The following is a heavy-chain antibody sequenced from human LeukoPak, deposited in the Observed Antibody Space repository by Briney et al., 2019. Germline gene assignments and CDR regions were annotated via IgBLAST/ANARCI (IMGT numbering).Heavy chain of an antibody. CDR2: ISAYNGNT. CDR3: ARGGYSYGFPGGWFDP. V-gene: IGHV1-18*01. J-gene: IGHJ5*02. D-gene: IGHD5-18*01. Sequence: ASVKVSCKASGYTFTSYGISWVRQAPAQGLEWMGWISAYNGNTNYAQKLQGRVTMTTDTSTSTAYMELRSLRSDDTAVYYCARGGYSYGFPGGWFDPWGQGTLVTVSS. CDR1: GYTFTSYG.